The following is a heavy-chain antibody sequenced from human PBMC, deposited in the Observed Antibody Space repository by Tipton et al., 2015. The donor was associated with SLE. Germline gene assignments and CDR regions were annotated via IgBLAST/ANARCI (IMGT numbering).Heavy chain of an antibody. D-gene: IGHD6-19*01. J-gene: IGHJ3*02. CDR2: IYTRGST. Sequence: TLSLTCTVSGGSINSGSYYWSWIRQPAGKGLEWIGHIYTRGSTDYNPSLMSRVSISRDTSNNQFSLRLRSVTAADTAVYYCARVNPGAGDAFDIWGQGTMVTVSP. CDR1: GGSINSGSYY. CDR3: ARVNPGAGDAFDI. V-gene: IGHV4-61*09.